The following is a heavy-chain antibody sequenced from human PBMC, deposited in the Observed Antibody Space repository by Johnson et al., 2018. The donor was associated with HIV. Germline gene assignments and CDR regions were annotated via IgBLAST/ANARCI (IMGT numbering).Heavy chain of an antibody. J-gene: IGHJ3*02. V-gene: IGHV3-23*04. D-gene: IGHD3-22*01. Sequence: VQLVESGGGLVQPGGSLRLSCAASKLTFSNYAMTWVRQAPGKGLEWVSSIRGSDGATYYAVSVKGRFTISTDNSNNTLYLQMNSLRAEDTAVYYCAKASNYYDSSRHAFDIWGQGTMVTVSS. CDR2: IRGSDGAT. CDR1: KLTFSNYA. CDR3: AKASNYYDSSRHAFDI.